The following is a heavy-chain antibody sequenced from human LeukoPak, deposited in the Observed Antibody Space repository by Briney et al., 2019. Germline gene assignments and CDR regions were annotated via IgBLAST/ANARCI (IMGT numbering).Heavy chain of an antibody. J-gene: IGHJ4*02. D-gene: IGHD6-19*01. V-gene: IGHV3-23*01. Sequence: GGSLRLSCAASGFTFSSYAMSWVRQAPGKGLEWVSAISGSGGSTYYADSVKGRLTISRDNSKNTLYLQMNSLRAEDTAVYYCAKDAAVAGTEPLDYWGQGTLVTVSS. CDR3: AKDAAVAGTEPLDY. CDR2: ISGSGGST. CDR1: GFTFSSYA.